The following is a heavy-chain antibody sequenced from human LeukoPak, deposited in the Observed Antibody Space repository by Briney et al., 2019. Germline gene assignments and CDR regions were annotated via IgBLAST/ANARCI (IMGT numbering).Heavy chain of an antibody. Sequence: GALRLSFAASGFIFCTSAMSWVRQAPGKGLEWVSTISACGGSTYYADSVRGRLTVSRDNSKNTLYLQVNSLRAEDTAVYYCAKSHSEAQRGYFDYWGQGTLVTVSS. J-gene: IGHJ4*02. CDR1: GFIFCTSA. CDR3: AKSHSEAQRGYFDY. D-gene: IGHD1-14*01. V-gene: IGHV3-23*01. CDR2: ISACGGST.